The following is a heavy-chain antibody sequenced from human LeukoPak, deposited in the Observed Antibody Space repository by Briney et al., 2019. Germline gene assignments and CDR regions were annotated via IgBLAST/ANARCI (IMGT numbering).Heavy chain of an antibody. J-gene: IGHJ5*02. V-gene: IGHV3-23*01. D-gene: IGHD6-19*01. CDR2: ISGRGGST. CDR3: AKAPSSGWVNWFDP. Sequence: GGSLRLSCAASGFTFSSYAMSWVRQAPGKGLEWVSAISGRGGSTYYADSVKGRFTISRDNSKNTLYLQMNSLRAEDTAVYYCAKAPSSGWVNWFDPWGQGTLVTVSS. CDR1: GFTFSSYA.